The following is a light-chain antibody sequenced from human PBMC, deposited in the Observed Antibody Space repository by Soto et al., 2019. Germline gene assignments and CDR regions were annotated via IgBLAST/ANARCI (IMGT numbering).Light chain of an antibody. CDR2: DAS. CDR1: QSINIW. V-gene: IGKV1-5*01. J-gene: IGKJ2*01. Sequence: DIQMTQSPSTLSASVGDRVTITCRASQSINIWLAWYQQKAGKAPKLLIYDASTLENRDRLRFSGSGSGTEFTLSISGLQPDDFATYYCQQYNTYSYSFGQGTKLEIK. CDR3: QQYNTYSYS.